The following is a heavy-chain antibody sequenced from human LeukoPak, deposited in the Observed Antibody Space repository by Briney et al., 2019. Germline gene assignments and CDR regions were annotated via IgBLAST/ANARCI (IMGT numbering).Heavy chain of an antibody. D-gene: IGHD3-9*01. V-gene: IGHV1-2*06. CDR1: GYTFTGYY. CDR3: ARDLKGSLTGYPDP. Sequence: GASVKVSCKXSGYTFTGYYMHWVRQAPGQGLEWMGRINPNSGGTNYAQKFQGRVTMTRDTSISTAYMELSRLRSDDTAVYYCARDLKGSLTGYPDPWGQGTLVTVSS. CDR2: INPNSGGT. J-gene: IGHJ5*02.